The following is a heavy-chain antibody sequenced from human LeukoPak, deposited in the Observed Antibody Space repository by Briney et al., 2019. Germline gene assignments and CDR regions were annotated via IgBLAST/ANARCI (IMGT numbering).Heavy chain of an antibody. D-gene: IGHD4-23*01. CDR3: ARHHRDYGGNWFDP. CDR1: GGSISSGGYY. J-gene: IGHJ5*02. Sequence: SQTLSLTCTVSGGSISSGGYYWSWIRQPPGKGLEWIGYIYHSGSTYYNPSLKSRVTISVDRSKNQFSLKLSSVTAADTAVYYCARHHRDYGGNWFDPWGQGTLVTVSS. CDR2: IYHSGST. V-gene: IGHV4-30-2*01.